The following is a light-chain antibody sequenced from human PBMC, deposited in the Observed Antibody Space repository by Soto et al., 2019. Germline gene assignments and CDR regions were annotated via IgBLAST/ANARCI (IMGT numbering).Light chain of an antibody. V-gene: IGKV3-15*01. CDR1: QSVSIN. Sequence: EIVMTHSPVTLSVSPGERATLSCRVSQSVSINLAWYQQRPGQAPRLLISAASSRATGIPARFTGSGSGTEFTLTISSLQSEDFAIYYCQQYSGWPWTFGQGTKVDIK. CDR2: AAS. J-gene: IGKJ1*01. CDR3: QQYSGWPWT.